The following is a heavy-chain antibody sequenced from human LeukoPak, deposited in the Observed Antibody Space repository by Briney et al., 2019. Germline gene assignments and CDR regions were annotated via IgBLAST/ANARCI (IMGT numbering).Heavy chain of an antibody. CDR1: GFTFSSYA. CDR2: ISGSGGST. D-gene: IGHD3-22*01. Sequence: GGSLRLSCAASGFTFSSYARSWVRQAPGKGLEWVSAISGSGGSTYYADSVKGRFTISRDNSKNTLYLQMNSLRAEDTAVYYCAKSRGVVVITTTNFDYWGQGTLVTVSS. J-gene: IGHJ4*02. V-gene: IGHV3-23*01. CDR3: AKSRGVVVITTTNFDY.